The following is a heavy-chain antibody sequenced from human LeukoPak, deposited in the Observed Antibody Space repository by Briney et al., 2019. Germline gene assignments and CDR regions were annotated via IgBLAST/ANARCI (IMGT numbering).Heavy chain of an antibody. Sequence: SVKVSCKASGGTFSSYAISWVRQAPGQGLEWMGRIIPILGIANYAQKFQGRVTITADKSTSTAYMELSSLRSEDTAVYYCAREYYSRGYYDSSGYYYAYYYGMDVWGQGTTVTVSS. V-gene: IGHV1-69*04. D-gene: IGHD3-22*01. J-gene: IGHJ6*02. CDR3: AREYYSRGYYDSSGYYYAYYYGMDV. CDR1: GGTFSSYA. CDR2: IIPILGIA.